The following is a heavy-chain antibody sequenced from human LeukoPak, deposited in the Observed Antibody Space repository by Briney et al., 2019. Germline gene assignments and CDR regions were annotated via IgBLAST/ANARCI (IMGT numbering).Heavy chain of an antibody. CDR2: IWYDGSNK. J-gene: IGHJ4*02. D-gene: IGHD5-24*01. CDR1: GFTFSSYG. Sequence: GALRLSCAASGFTFSSYGMNWVRQAPGRGLEWVAVIWYDGSNKYYADSVKGRFTISRDNSKNTLFLQMNSLRAEDTAVYYCARVERVLNYFDYWGQGTLVTVSS. V-gene: IGHV3-33*01. CDR3: ARVERVLNYFDY.